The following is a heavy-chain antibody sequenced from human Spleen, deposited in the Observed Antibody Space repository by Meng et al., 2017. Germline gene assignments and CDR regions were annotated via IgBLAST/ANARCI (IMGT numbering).Heavy chain of an antibody. D-gene: IGHD5-24*01. CDR1: GGSISSGDYY. J-gene: IGHJ4*02. V-gene: IGHV4-30-4*01. CDR3: ARVETATTNPYFDY. Sequence: QAQLQESGPGLVKPSQTLSLTCTVSGGSISSGDYYWSWFRQPPGRGLEWIGYIYYSGSTYYNPSLRSRVTISVDTSKNQFSLILTSVTAADTAVYFCARVETATTNPYFDYWGQGTLVTVSS. CDR2: IYYSGST.